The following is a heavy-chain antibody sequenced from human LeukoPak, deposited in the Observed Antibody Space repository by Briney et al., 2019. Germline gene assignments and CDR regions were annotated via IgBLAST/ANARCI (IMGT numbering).Heavy chain of an antibody. CDR2: LSGSGITS. CDR1: RFTLSCYA. V-gene: IGHV3-23*01. D-gene: IGHD3-22*01. J-gene: IGHJ4*02. Sequence: GGSLRLFCATSRFTLSCYAMSLVLHAPGKGLDWVSALSGSGITSYYADSVKGRFTISRDNSKNTLYLKMHSLRAEDTAVYYCAKGVYYSDSSTYYYTYYFDYWGQGTLVTVSS. CDR3: AKGVYYSDSSTYYYTYYFDY.